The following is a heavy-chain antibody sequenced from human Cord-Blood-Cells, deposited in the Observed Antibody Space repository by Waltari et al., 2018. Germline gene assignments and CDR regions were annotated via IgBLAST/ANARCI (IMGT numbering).Heavy chain of an antibody. CDR1: GGSFSGYY. J-gene: IGHJ3*02. D-gene: IGHD7-27*01. CDR3: ARGRAAMNWGSGENAFDI. Sequence: QVQLQQWGAGLLKPSETLSLTCAVYGGSFSGYYWSWIRQPPGTGLEWIGEINHSGSPNYNPSLKSRVTISVDTSKNQFSLKLSSMTAADTAVYYCARGRAAMNWGSGENAFDIWGQGTMVTDSS. V-gene: IGHV4-34*01. CDR2: INHSGSP.